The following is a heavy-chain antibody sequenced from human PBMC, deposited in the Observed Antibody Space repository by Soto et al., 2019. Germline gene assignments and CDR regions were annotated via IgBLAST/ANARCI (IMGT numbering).Heavy chain of an antibody. Sequence: SETLSLTCAVYGGSFSGYYWSWIRKPPGKGLEWIGEINHSGSTNYNPSLKSRVTISVDTSKNQFSLKLSSVTAADTAVYYCARVLRYFDWLSPATFYYYGMDVWGQGPTVT. V-gene: IGHV4-34*01. J-gene: IGHJ6*02. D-gene: IGHD3-9*01. CDR2: INHSGST. CDR3: ARVLRYFDWLSPATFYYYGMDV. CDR1: GGSFSGYY.